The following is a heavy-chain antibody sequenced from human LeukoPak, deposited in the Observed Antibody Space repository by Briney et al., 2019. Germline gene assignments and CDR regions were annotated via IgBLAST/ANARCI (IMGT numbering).Heavy chain of an antibody. J-gene: IGHJ5*02. Sequence: ASVKVSCKASGYTFTSYGISWVRQAPGQGLEWMGWISAYNGNTNYAQKLQGRVTMTTDTSTSTAYMELRSLGSDDTAVYYCARDAPPLVLRYFDWLLSGRNWFDPWGQGTLVTVSS. D-gene: IGHD3-9*01. CDR3: ARDAPPLVLRYFDWLLSGRNWFDP. CDR2: ISAYNGNT. CDR1: GYTFTSYG. V-gene: IGHV1-18*01.